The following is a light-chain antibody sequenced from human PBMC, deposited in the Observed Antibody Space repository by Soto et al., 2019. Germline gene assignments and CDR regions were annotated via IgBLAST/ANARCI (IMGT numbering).Light chain of an antibody. CDR3: QQYNSYSPL. CDR1: QNIKTW. CDR2: DAS. J-gene: IGKJ1*01. V-gene: IGKV1-5*01. Sequence: DIQMTQSPSTLSASVGDTVTITCRASQNIKTWLAWHQQKPGKAPKLLIFDASTLESGVPSRFSGSGSGTDFTLTINSLQPDDFATYYCQQYNSYSPLLGKGTKV.